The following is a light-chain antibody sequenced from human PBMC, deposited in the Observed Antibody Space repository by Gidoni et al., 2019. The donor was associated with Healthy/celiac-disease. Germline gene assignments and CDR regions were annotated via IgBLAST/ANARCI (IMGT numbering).Light chain of an antibody. CDR2: AAS. Sequence: AIRMTQSPSSFSASTGDRVTITCRASPGISSYLAWYQQKPGKAPKLLIYAASTLQSGVPSRFSGSGSGTDFTLTISCLQSEDFATYYCQQYYSYPLTFXGXTKVEIK. V-gene: IGKV1-8*01. J-gene: IGKJ4*01. CDR1: PGISSY. CDR3: QQYYSYPLT.